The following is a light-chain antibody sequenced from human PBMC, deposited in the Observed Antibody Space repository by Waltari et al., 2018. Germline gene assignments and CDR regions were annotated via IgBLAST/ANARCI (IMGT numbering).Light chain of an antibody. Sequence: EIVLTQSPGTLSLSPGERATFSCRASQSVSRWLAWYQQKPGQPPRLLIYGASSRANGIPDRFSGSGSGTDFSLTISGLEPEDSAVYYCQKYGTLPATFGQGTKVEVK. J-gene: IGKJ1*01. CDR1: QSVSRW. CDR3: QKYGTLPAT. V-gene: IGKV3-20*01. CDR2: GAS.